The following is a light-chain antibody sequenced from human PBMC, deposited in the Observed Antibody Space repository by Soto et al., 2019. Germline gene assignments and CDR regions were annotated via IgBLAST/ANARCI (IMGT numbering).Light chain of an antibody. J-gene: IGKJ3*01. CDR1: QRVSSSY. CDR3: QQYGSY. CDR2: GAS. Sequence: EIVLTQSPGTLSFSPGERATLSCRASQRVSSSYLAWDQQKPGQAPRLLIYGASSRATGIPDRFSGSGSGTDFTLTISRLEPEDFAVYYCQQYGSYFGPGTKVDIK. V-gene: IGKV3-20*01.